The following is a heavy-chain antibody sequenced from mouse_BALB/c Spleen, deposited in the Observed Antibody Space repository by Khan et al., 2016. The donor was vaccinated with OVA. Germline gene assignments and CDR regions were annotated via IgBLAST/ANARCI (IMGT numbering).Heavy chain of an antibody. J-gene: IGHJ2*01. CDR3: ARAARIKY. CDR2: ISYSGST. D-gene: IGHD1-2*01. V-gene: IGHV3-2*02. CDR1: GYSITSGYG. Sequence: QLEESGPGLVKPSQSLSLTCTVTGYSITSGYGWNWIRQFPGNILEWMGFISYSGSTNYNPSLTSRISITRDTSSNQFFLQLNSVTNEDTATYYCARAARIKYWGQGTTLTVSS.